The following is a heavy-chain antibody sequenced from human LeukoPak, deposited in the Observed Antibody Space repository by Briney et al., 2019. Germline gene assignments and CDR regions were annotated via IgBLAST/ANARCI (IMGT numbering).Heavy chain of an antibody. CDR1: GFTFSDYY. D-gene: IGHD2-15*01. V-gene: IGHV3-23*01. CDR2: ISGSGGST. J-gene: IGHJ4*02. CDR3: AKSQRGYCSGGSCYSGDY. Sequence: GGSLRLSCAASGFTFSDYYMRWVRQAPGKGLEWVSAISGSGGSTYYADSVKGRFTISRDNSKNTLYLQMNGLRAEDTAVYYCAKSQRGYCSGGSCYSGDYWGQGTLVTVSS.